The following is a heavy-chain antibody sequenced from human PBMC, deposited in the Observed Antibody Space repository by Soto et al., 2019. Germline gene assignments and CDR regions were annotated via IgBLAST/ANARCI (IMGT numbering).Heavy chain of an antibody. D-gene: IGHD1-26*01. Sequence: ASVKVSCKASGGTFSSYTISWVRQAPGQGLEWMGRIIPILGIANYAQKFQGRVTITADKSTSTAYMELSSLRSEDTAVYYCARSKIVGATHLGYYYGMDVWGQGTTVTVSS. CDR2: IIPILGIA. V-gene: IGHV1-69*02. J-gene: IGHJ6*02. CDR3: ARSKIVGATHLGYYYGMDV. CDR1: GGTFSSYT.